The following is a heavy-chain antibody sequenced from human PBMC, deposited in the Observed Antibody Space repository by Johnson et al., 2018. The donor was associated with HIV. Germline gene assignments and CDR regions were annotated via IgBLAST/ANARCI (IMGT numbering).Heavy chain of an antibody. D-gene: IGHD6-19*01. CDR1: GFTFYNHV. V-gene: IGHV3-30-3*01. CDR3: ARVGQWLVHCTVCAFDI. CDR2: ISYDGSNK. J-gene: IGHJ3*02. Sequence: QVQLVESGGGLVQPGGSLRLSCVASGFTFYNHVMSWVRQAPGKGLEWVAVISYDGSNKYYADSVKGRFTISRDNSKNTLYLQMNSRRAEDTAVYYCARVGQWLVHCTVCAFDIWGQGTLVIVSS.